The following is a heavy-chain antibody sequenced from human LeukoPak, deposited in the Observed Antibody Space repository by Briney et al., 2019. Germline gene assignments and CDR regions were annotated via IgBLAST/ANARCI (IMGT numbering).Heavy chain of an antibody. J-gene: IGHJ4*02. CDR3: ARDQTYRGIDFDY. V-gene: IGHV3-48*04. CDR1: GFTFSSYS. D-gene: IGHD3-10*01. Sequence: GGSLRLSCAASGFTFSSYSMNWVRQAPGKGLEWVSYISSSSSTIYYADSVKGRFTISRDNAKNSLYLLMNSLRAEDTAVYYCARDQTYRGIDFDYWGQGPLVTVSS. CDR2: ISSSSSTI.